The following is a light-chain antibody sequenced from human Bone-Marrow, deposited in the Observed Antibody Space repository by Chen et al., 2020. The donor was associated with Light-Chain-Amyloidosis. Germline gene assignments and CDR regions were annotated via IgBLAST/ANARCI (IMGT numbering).Light chain of an antibody. V-gene: IGKV3-15*01. J-gene: IGKJ1*01. Sequence: EIVLTQPPAILSVSPGERAALSCRASESVSTNLAWYQQKPGQAPSLLSYGASTRATGIPTRFSGSGSGTEFTLTISSLQSEDFAVYFCQQYSYWPPWTFGLGTKVEIK. CDR1: ESVSTN. CDR3: QQYSYWPPWT. CDR2: GAS.